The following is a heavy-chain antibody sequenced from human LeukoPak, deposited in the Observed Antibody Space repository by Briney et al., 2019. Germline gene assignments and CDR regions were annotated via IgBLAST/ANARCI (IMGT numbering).Heavy chain of an antibody. V-gene: IGHV1-69*06. D-gene: IGHD1-7*01. CDR2: IIPIFGTA. CDR3: ARTVRELYWFDP. J-gene: IGHJ5*02. Sequence: SVKVSCKASGGTFSSYAISWVRQAPGQGLEWMGGIIPIFGTANYAQKFQGRVTITADKSTSTAYMELSSLRSEDTAVYYCARTVRELYWFDPWGQGTLVTVSS. CDR1: GGTFSSYA.